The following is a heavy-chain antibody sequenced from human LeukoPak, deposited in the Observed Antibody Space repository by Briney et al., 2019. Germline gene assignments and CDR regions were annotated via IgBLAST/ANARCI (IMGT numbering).Heavy chain of an antibody. CDR3: ARAPRRLGATSGYFDY. Sequence: ASVKVSCKVSGYTLTELSMHWVRQAPGKGLEWMGGFDPEDGETIYAQKFQGRVTMTEDTSTDTAYMELSSLRSEDTAVYYCARAPRRLGATSGYFDYWGQGTLVTVSS. D-gene: IGHD1-26*01. CDR1: GYTLTELS. J-gene: IGHJ4*02. V-gene: IGHV1-24*01. CDR2: FDPEDGET.